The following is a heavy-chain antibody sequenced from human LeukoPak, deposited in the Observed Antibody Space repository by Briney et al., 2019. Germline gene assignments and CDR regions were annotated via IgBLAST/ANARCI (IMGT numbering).Heavy chain of an antibody. D-gene: IGHD6-6*01. V-gene: IGHV1-46*01. J-gene: IGHJ4*02. CDR1: GYTFTSYY. CDR3: ARAGLAVRARGSVDY. Sequence: ASVKVSCKASGYTFTSYYMHWVRQAPGQGLEWMGIINPSGGSTSYAQKFQGRVTMTRDMSTSTVYMELSSLRSEDTAVYYCARAGLAVRARGSVDYWGQGTLVTVSS. CDR2: INPSGGST.